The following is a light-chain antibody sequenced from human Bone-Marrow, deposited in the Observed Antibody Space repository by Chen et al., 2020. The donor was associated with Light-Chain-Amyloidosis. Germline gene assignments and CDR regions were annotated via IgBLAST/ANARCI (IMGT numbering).Light chain of an antibody. V-gene: IGLV2-14*01. CDR2: EVR. CDR1: SSDIGGYNF. CDR3: SSYTTSTTWV. J-gene: IGLJ3*02. Sequence: QSALTQPASVSGSPGHSIAISCTGASSDIGGYNFVSWYQQHSGKAPKLILYEVRNRPSGVSSRFSGSKSGDTASLTISGLQPEDEADYYCSSYTTSTTWVFGGGTKLTVL.